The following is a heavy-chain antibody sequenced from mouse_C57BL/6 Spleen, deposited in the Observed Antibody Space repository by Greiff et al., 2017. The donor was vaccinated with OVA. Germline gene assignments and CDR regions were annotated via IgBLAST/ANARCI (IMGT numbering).Heavy chain of an antibody. Sequence: QVQLQQSGAELVKPGASVKISCKASGYAFSSYWMNWVKQRPGKGLEWIGQIYPGDGDTNYNGKFKGKATLTADKSSSTAYMQLSSLPSEDSAVYFCARFSYYGSSLDYWGQGTTLTVSS. CDR2: IYPGDGDT. CDR3: ARFSYYGSSLDY. D-gene: IGHD1-1*01. J-gene: IGHJ2*01. V-gene: IGHV1-80*01. CDR1: GYAFSSYW.